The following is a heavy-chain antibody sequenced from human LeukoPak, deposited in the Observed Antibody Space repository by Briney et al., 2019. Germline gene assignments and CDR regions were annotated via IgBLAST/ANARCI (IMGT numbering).Heavy chain of an antibody. CDR1: GGTFTSYG. CDR3: ASYLYGSGYYYYMDV. J-gene: IGHJ6*03. CDR2: IIPIFGTA. V-gene: IGHV1-69*13. D-gene: IGHD3-10*01. Sequence: ASVKVSCKASGGTFTSYGISWVRQAPGQGLEWMGGIIPIFGTANYAQKFQGRVTITADESTSTAYMELSSLRSEDTAVYYCASYLYGSGYYYYMDVWGKGTTVTISS.